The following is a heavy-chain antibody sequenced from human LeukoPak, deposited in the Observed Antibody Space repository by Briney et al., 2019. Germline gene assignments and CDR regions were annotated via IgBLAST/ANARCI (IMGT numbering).Heavy chain of an antibody. J-gene: IGHJ4*02. D-gene: IGHD3-22*01. Sequence: ASVRVSCKASGYTFTSYYVHWVRQAPGQGLEWMGIINPTGGSTSYAQKFQGRVTMTRDVSTTSIYMELSSLRSEDTAVYYCARGRLNYNSDGYYDNPHLDYWGQGTLVTVSS. CDR2: INPTGGST. CDR3: ARGRLNYNSDGYYDNPHLDY. V-gene: IGHV1-46*01. CDR1: GYTFTSYY.